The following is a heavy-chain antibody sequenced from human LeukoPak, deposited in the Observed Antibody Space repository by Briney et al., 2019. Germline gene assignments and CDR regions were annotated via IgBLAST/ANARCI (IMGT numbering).Heavy chain of an antibody. CDR1: GGSISSSSYY. V-gene: IGHV4-39*01. CDR2: IFYSGST. Sequence: SETLSLTCTVSGGSISSSSYYWGWIRQPPGKGLDWIGSIFYSGSTYYKPSLKSRVTISEDTSKNQISLRLSSVTAADTAVYYCARLSGSYSMNYYYGMDVWGQGTTVTVSS. J-gene: IGHJ6*02. D-gene: IGHD1-26*01. CDR3: ARLSGSYSMNYYYGMDV.